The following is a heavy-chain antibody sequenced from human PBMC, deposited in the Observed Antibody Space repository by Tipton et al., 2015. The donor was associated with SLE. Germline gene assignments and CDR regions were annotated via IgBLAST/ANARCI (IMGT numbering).Heavy chain of an antibody. CDR3: ARGTMGVWSGYFDGFDV. V-gene: IGHV4-61*01. Sequence: TLSLTCTVSGGSVSSGSYYWSWIRQPPGKGLEWIGNIYYTGNTNYNPSLKSRVTISIDTSKDQFSLQVTSVTAADTAVYYCARGTMGVWSGYFDGFDVWGQGTTVTVSS. J-gene: IGHJ6*02. D-gene: IGHD3-3*01. CDR1: GGSVSSGSYY. CDR2: IYYTGNT.